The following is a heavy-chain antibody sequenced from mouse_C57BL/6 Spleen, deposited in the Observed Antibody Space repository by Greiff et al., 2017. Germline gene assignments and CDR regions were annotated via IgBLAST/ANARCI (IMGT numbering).Heavy chain of an antibody. CDR1: GYTFTSYW. D-gene: IGHD2-4*01. V-gene: IGHV1-55*01. J-gene: IGHJ3*01. CDR2: IYPGSGST. CDR3: ARLGDYDGFAY. Sequence: QVHVKQPGAELVKPGASVKMSCKASGYTFTSYWITWVKQRPGQGLEWIGDIYPGSGSTKYNEKFKSKATLTVDTSSSTAYMQLSSLTSEDSAVYYCARLGDYDGFAYWGQGTLVTVSA.